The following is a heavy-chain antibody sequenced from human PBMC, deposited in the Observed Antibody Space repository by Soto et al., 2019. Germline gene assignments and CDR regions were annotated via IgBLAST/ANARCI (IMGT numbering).Heavy chain of an antibody. Sequence: GGSLRLSCAASGFTFSNAWMSWVRQAPGKGLEWVGRIKSKTDGGTTDYAAPVKGRFTISRDDSKNTLYLQMNSVKTEYTAVYSCTPGIVCAYDAFDIWGQGTMVTVSS. J-gene: IGHJ3*02. CDR3: TPGIVCAYDAFDI. CDR2: IKSKTDGGTT. V-gene: IGHV3-15*01. CDR1: GFTFSNAW. D-gene: IGHD1-26*01.